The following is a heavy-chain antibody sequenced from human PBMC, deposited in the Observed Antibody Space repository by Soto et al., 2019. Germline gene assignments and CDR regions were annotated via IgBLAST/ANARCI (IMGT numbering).Heavy chain of an antibody. CDR3: ARRGQTAGLGY. CDR2: INRDGTDT. CDR1: EFTFSSYW. J-gene: IGHJ4*02. Sequence: GGSLRLSCTASEFTFSSYWMHWVRQAPGKRLEWLTRINRDGTDTSYADSVKGRFTVSRDNVKNTLYLQMDSLRVEDTAVYYCARRGQTAGLGYWGQGALVTVSS. D-gene: IGHD6-25*01. V-gene: IGHV3-74*01.